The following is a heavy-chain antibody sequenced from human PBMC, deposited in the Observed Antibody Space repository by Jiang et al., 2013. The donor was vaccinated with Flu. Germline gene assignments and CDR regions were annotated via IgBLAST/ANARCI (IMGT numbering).Heavy chain of an antibody. CDR3: ARNSTYYYDSSSSYYHYYFDY. V-gene: IGHV4-38-2*01. CDR2: INHSGTT. J-gene: IGHJ4*02. CDR1: GFLHQQWLL. D-gene: IGHD3-22*01. Sequence: GLVKPSETLSLTCAVSGFLHQQWLLLDLDPPAPRGGAGVDWEINHSGTTNYNPSLKSRVTISVDTSKNQFSLHLSSVTAADTAVYYCARNSTYYYDSSSSYYHYYFDYWGQGNLVTVSS.